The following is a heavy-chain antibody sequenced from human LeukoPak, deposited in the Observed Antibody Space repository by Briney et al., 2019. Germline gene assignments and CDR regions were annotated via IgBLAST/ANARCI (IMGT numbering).Heavy chain of an antibody. CDR1: GGSFSGYY. J-gene: IGHJ4*02. D-gene: IGHD6-13*01. CDR2: INHSGST. Sequence: SETLSLTCAVYGGSFSGYYWSWIRQPPGKGLEWIGEINHSGSTNYNPSLKSRVTISVDTSKNQFSLKLSSVTAADTAVYYCARGSSWYLVYSDYWGQGTLVTVSS. CDR3: ARGSSWYLVYSDY. V-gene: IGHV4-34*01.